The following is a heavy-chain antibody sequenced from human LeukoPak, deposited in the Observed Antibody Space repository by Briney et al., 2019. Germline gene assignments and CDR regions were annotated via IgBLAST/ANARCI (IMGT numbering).Heavy chain of an antibody. Sequence: PGGSLRLSCAESGFTFSSYAMSWVRHAPGKGLEWVSIISGSGGSTHYAGSVKGRFTIFRDDSKNTLYLQMDSLIAEDTAVYFYATYGVGFFDYWGQGTLVTVSS. V-gene: IGHV3-23*01. CDR1: GFTFSSYA. J-gene: IGHJ4*02. D-gene: IGHD4-17*01. CDR3: ATYGVGFFDY. CDR2: ISGSGGST.